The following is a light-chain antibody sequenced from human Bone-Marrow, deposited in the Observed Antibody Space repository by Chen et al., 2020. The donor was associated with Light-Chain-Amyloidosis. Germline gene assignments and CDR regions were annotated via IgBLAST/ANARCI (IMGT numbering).Light chain of an antibody. Sequence: QSGLTQPPSASAPPGQRVTISCSGGKYNIRNNPVDWYRQHPGTAPKLLIYGNNHRPAGMHGRFCGSKSGTSGSLAISGVRSEDEADYYCATWDDGLNGVLFGGGTKLTV. CDR2: GNN. J-gene: IGLJ2*01. CDR3: ATWDDGLNGVL. CDR1: KYNIRNNP. V-gene: IGLV1-44*01.